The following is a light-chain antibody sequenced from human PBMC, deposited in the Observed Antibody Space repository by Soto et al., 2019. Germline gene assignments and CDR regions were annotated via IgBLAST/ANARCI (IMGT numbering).Light chain of an antibody. J-gene: IGLJ1*01. Sequence: QSVLTQPPSASGSPGQSVTISCTGTSSEVGAYDYVSWYQQHPGEAPKLMIYEVTKRPSGVPDRFSGSKSGNTASLTVSELQFEDEADYYCSSFAXSNNFVFGTGTKV. CDR3: SSFAXSNNFV. V-gene: IGLV2-8*01. CDR1: SSEVGAYDY. CDR2: EVT.